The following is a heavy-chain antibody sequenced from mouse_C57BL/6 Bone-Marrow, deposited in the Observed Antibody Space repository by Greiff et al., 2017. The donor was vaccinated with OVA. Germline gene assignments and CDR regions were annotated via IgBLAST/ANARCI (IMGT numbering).Heavy chain of an antibody. V-gene: IGHV1-64*01. J-gene: IGHJ1*03. CDR3: ATSYYYGSRYFDV. D-gene: IGHD1-1*01. Sequence: VQLQQPGAELVKPGASVKLSCKASGYTFTSYWMHWVKQRPGQGLEWIGMIHPNSGSTNYNEKFKSKATLTVDKSSSTAYMQLSSLTSEDSAVYYCATSYYYGSRYFDVWGTGTTVTVSS. CDR1: GYTFTSYW. CDR2: IHPNSGST.